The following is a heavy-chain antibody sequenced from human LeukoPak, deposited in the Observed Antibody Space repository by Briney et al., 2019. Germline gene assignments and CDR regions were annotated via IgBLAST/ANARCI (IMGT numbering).Heavy chain of an antibody. D-gene: IGHD3-16*01. Sequence: PSETLSLTCTVSGDSISSSSSYWGWIRQPPGEGLEWIGSIYYTGSTYYNTSLKSRVTISVDTSKNQFSLRLNSVTAADTAVYYCARLVVFGGVIYWGQGTLVTVSS. CDR2: IYYTGST. CDR1: GDSISSSSSY. V-gene: IGHV4-39*01. CDR3: ARLVVFGGVIY. J-gene: IGHJ4*02.